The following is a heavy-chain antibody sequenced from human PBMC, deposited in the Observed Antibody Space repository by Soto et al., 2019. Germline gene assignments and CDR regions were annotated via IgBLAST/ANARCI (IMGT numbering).Heavy chain of an antibody. CDR1: GGSISSGDYY. CDR2: IYYSGST. D-gene: IGHD3-22*01. J-gene: IGHJ4*02. CDR3: ARAGALRTYYYDSSGLN. V-gene: IGHV4-30-4*01. Sequence: SETLSLTCTVSGGSISSGDYYWSWIRQPPGKGLEWIGYIYYSGSTYYNPSLKSRVTISVDTSKNQFSLKLSSVTAADTAVYYCARAGALRTYYYDSSGLNWGQGTLVTVSS.